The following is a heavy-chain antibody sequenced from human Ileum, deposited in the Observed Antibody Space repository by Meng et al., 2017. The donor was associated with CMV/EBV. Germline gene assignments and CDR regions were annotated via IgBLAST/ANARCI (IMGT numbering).Heavy chain of an antibody. CDR3: ARNYGSGNWNFFHY. J-gene: IGHJ4*02. V-gene: IGHV4-4*07. D-gene: IGHD3-10*01. CDR2: IYTSGTT. Sequence: QGRRQEAGPGLVNTSATLSLTCYAPGGSISNYYWSWIRQPAGKGLEWIAHIYTSGTTNYNPSLKSRVTMSVDTSRNQFSLKLTSVTAADTAVYYCARNYGSGNWNFFHYWGQGTLVTVSS. CDR1: GGSISNYY.